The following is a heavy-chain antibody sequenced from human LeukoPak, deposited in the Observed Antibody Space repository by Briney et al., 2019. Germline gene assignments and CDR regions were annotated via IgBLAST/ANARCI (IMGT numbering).Heavy chain of an antibody. CDR1: GYTFTSYG. V-gene: IGHV1-3*01. CDR3: ACGWSYFDY. J-gene: IGHJ4*02. CDR2: INPGDSHT. Sequence: ASVKVSCKASGYTFTSYGVHWVRQAPGQRLEWMGWINPGDSHTQYSQMFQGRVTITRDTSAGTAYMELSSLRSEDTAVYYCACGWSYFDYWGQGTLVTVSS. D-gene: IGHD6-19*01.